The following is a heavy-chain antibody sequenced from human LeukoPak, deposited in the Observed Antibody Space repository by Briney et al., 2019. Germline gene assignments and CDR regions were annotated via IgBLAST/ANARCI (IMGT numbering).Heavy chain of an antibody. D-gene: IGHD3-22*01. CDR1: GYTFTSYY. CDR2: INPAGGST. CDR3: ARGRGVHDSHTYDYFDY. V-gene: IGHV1-46*01. J-gene: IGHJ4*02. Sequence: ASVKVSCKASGYTFTSYYIHCVRQAPGQGLEWMGIINPAGGSTTYAQKFQGSRLTLTRDTSTSTVYMELSSLRSEDTAVYYCARGRGVHDSHTYDYFDYWGQGSLVTVSS.